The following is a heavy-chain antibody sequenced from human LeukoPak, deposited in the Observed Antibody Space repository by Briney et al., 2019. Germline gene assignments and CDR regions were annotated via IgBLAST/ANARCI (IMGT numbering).Heavy chain of an antibody. CDR2: IYDSGST. CDR3: ARQSISGSSLSYFDY. CDR1: GGSISSYY. D-gene: IGHD3-22*01. V-gene: IGHV4-59*01. J-gene: IGHJ4*02. Sequence: SETLSLTCTVSGGSISSYYWSWIRQHPGNGLEWIGNIYDSGSTNYNPSLKSRVTISVDTSKNQCSLKLSSVTAADTAVYYCARQSISGSSLSYFDYWGQGTLVNVSP.